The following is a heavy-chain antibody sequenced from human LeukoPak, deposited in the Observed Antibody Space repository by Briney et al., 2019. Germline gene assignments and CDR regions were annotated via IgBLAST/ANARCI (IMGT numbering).Heavy chain of an antibody. D-gene: IGHD3-22*01. V-gene: IGHV3-30*18. CDR3: AKEMEVYYYDSSGSDY. Sequence: GGSLRLSCAASGFTFSSYWMSWVRQAPGKGLEWVAVISYDGSNKYYADSVKGRFTISRDNSKNTLYLQMNSLRAEDTAVYYCAKEMEVYYYDSSGSDYWGQGTLVTVSS. CDR2: ISYDGSNK. J-gene: IGHJ4*02. CDR1: GFTFSSYW.